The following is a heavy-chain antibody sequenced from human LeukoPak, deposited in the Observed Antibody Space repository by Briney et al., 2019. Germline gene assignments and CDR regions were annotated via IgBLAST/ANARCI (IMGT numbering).Heavy chain of an antibody. CDR1: GFTFSVYA. J-gene: IGHJ4*02. CDR3: AKRSTSNYYGDFDY. CDR2: ISDNGGST. Sequence: GGSLRLSCAASGFTFSVYAMSWVRQAPGKGLEWVSTISDNGGSTYYADSVKGRFTISRDNSKKTLSLQMNSPRAEDTAIYFCAKRSTSNYYGDFDYWGQGTLVTVSS. D-gene: IGHD3-22*01. V-gene: IGHV3-23*01.